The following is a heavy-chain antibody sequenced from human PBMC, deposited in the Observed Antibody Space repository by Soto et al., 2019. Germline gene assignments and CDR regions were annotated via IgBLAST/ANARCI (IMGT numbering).Heavy chain of an antibody. Sequence: EVQLVESGGGLVKPGGSLRLSCAASGFTFSSYSMNWVRQAPGKGPEWVSSISSTSSYIYYADSVKGRFTISRDNAKNSLYLQMNSLRAEDTAVYYGAREEVGLTRSYWGQGTLVTVSS. V-gene: IGHV3-21*01. CDR3: AREEVGLTRSY. D-gene: IGHD1-26*01. CDR1: GFTFSSYS. CDR2: ISSTSSYI. J-gene: IGHJ4*02.